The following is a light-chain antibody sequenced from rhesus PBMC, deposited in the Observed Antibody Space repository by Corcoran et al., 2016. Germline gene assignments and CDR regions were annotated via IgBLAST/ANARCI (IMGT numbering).Light chain of an antibody. CDR2: KAS. V-gene: IGKV1-21*01. Sequence: DIQMTQSPSSLSASVGDRVTITCRASQAISSWLAWYQQKPGKAPNLLIYKASSLQSGVPSRFSGSGSGTDFTRTNSSLQPEDFATYYCQPYNSAPYHFGQGTKVEIK. CDR3: QPYNSAPYH. CDR1: QAISSW. J-gene: IGKJ2*01.